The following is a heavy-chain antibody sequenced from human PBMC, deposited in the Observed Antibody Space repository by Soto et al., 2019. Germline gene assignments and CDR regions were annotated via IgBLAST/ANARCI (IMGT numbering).Heavy chain of an antibody. CDR2: IYYSGST. V-gene: IGHV4-39*01. D-gene: IGHD3-22*01. Sequence: SETLSLTCTVSGGSISSSSYYWGWIRQPPGKGLEWIGSIYYSGSTYYNPSLKSRVTISVDTSKNQFSLKLSSVTAADTAVYYCARATSYYDSSGYLDPHWFDPWGQGTLVTVSS. CDR1: GGSISSSSYY. CDR3: ARATSYYDSSGYLDPHWFDP. J-gene: IGHJ5*02.